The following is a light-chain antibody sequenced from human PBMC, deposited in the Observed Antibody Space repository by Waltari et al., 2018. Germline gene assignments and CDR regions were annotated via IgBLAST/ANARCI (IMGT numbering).Light chain of an antibody. Sequence: QSALTQPASVSGSPGPSLTISCTGTSRDLGSYNLVSWYQQPPGKAPKLLIYEGNKRHSGVSKRVSGSNSGNTASRTISGLQAEDEADYYCCSYAGSSTFLFGGGTKVTVL. CDR3: CSYAGSSTFL. CDR1: SRDLGSYNL. J-gene: IGLJ2*01. CDR2: EGN. V-gene: IGLV2-23*03.